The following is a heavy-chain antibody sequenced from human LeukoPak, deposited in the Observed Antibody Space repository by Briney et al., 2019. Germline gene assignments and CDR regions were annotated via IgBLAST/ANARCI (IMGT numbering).Heavy chain of an antibody. V-gene: IGHV4-59*01. CDR2: IYYSGST. J-gene: IGHJ3*02. D-gene: IGHD3-22*01. CDR1: GGSISSYY. Sequence: SETLSLTCTVSGGSISSYYWSWIRQPPGKGLEWIGYIYYSGSTNYNPSLKSRVTISVDTSKNQFSLKLSSVTAADTAVYYCARGSPYYYDSSGPGAFDIWGQGTMVTVSS. CDR3: ARGSPYYYDSSGPGAFDI.